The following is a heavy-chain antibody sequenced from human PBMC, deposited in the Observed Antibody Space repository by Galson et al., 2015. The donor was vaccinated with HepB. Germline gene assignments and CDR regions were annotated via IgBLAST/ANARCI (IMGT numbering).Heavy chain of an antibody. CDR3: AREDTVTTGGYYFDY. Sequence: SLRLSCAASGFTLSSYAMHWVRQAPGKGLEWVAVISYDGSNKYYADSVKGRFTISRDNSKNTLYLQMNSLRAEDTAVYYCAREDTVTTGGYYFDYWGQGTLVTVSS. D-gene: IGHD4-17*01. J-gene: IGHJ4*02. CDR2: ISYDGSNK. CDR1: GFTLSSYA. V-gene: IGHV3-30-3*01.